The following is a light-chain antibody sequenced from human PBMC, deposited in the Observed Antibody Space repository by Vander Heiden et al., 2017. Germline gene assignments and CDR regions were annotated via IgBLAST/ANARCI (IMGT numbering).Light chain of an antibody. Sequence: SSEPTQDPAVSVALGQTVRITCQGDSLRSYYESWYQQKPGQAPVLVNYGKNNRPSGIPDRFSGSSSGNTASLTVAGAQAEDEADYYCNSRDSSGNHAFGGGTKLTVL. CDR3: NSRDSSGNHA. CDR1: SLRSYY. J-gene: IGLJ2*01. CDR2: GKN. V-gene: IGLV3-19*01.